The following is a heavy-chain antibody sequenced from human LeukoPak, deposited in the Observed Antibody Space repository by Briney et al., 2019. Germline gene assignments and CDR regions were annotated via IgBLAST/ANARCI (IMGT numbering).Heavy chain of an antibody. V-gene: IGHV1-69*13. CDR3: ASDEVEEGFDY. D-gene: IGHD1-1*01. CDR1: VGTFISYA. Sequence: ASVTVSCKASVGTFISYAISWVRQAPGKGLEWMGGIIPIFGTANYAQKFQGRVTITADESTSTAYMELSSLRSEDTAVYYWASDEVEEGFDYWGQGTLVTVSS. J-gene: IGHJ4*02. CDR2: IIPIFGTA.